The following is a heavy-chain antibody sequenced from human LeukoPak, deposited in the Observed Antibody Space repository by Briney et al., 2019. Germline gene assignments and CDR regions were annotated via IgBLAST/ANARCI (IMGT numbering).Heavy chain of an antibody. CDR2: ISAYNGNT. Sequence: ASVKVSCKASGYTFTSYGISWVRQAPGQGLGWMGWISAYNGNTNYAQKLQGRVTMTTDTSTSTAYMELRSLRSDDTAVYYCARVLGNYYDSSGYHSAFDIWGQGTMVTVSS. V-gene: IGHV1-18*01. D-gene: IGHD3-22*01. CDR1: GYTFTSYG. CDR3: ARVLGNYYDSSGYHSAFDI. J-gene: IGHJ3*02.